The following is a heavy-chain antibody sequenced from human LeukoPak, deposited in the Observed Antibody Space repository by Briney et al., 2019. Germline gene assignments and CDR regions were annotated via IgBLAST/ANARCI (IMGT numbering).Heavy chain of an antibody. CDR1: GGSISSYY. CDR3: ARSGYSSGWYEDGDYYYYMDV. Sequence: SETLSLTCTVSGGSISSYYWSWIRQPAGKGLEWIGRIYTSGSTNYNPSLKSRVTMSVDTSKNQFSLKLSSVTAADTAVYYCARSGYSSGWYEDGDYYYYMDVWGKGTTVTISS. J-gene: IGHJ6*03. D-gene: IGHD6-19*01. CDR2: IYTSGST. V-gene: IGHV4-4*07.